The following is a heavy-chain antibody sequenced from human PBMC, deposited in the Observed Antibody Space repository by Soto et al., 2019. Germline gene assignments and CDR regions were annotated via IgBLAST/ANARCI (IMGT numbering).Heavy chain of an antibody. CDR2: ISGSGGTT. CDR1: GFTFSSYA. V-gene: IGHV3-23*01. J-gene: IGHJ3*02. D-gene: IGHD3-22*01. CDR3: AKVRDNSGFFHDALDI. Sequence: EVQLLESGGGLVHPGGSLRLSCEASGFTFSSYAMTWVRQAPGEGLEWVSVISGSGGTTYYADSVKGRFTISRDKFKDTLYLQMRSLRLEDTAVYYCAKVRDNSGFFHDALDIWGQGTMVTVSS.